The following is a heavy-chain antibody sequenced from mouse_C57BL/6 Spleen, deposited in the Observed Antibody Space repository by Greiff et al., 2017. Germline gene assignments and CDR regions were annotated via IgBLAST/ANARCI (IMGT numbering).Heavy chain of an antibody. Sequence: EVKVVESGGGLVQPGGSMKLSCAASGSTFSDAWMDWVRQSPEQGLEWVAEIRNKANNHATYYAESVKGRFTISGDDSKSSVYLQMNGLRAESTGIYYCTSLITTVIDYWGQGTTLTVSS. CDR1: GSTFSDAW. V-gene: IGHV6-6*01. CDR2: IRNKANNHAT. D-gene: IGHD1-1*01. CDR3: TSLITTVIDY. J-gene: IGHJ2*01.